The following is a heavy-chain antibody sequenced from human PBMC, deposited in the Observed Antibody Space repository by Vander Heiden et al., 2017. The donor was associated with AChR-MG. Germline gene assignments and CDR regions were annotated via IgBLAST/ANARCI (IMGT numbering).Heavy chain of an antibody. D-gene: IGHD3-22*01. CDR1: GFTFSGYA. Sequence: QVQLVESGGGVVQPGRSPRPSFAASGFTFSGYAMHWVRQAPGKGLEWVAVISYDGSNKYYADAVKGRFTISRDNSKNTLYLQMNSLRAEDTAVYYCAREESYYDSSTIDYWGQGTLVTVSS. CDR2: ISYDGSNK. J-gene: IGHJ4*02. V-gene: IGHV3-30-3*01. CDR3: AREESYYDSSTIDY.